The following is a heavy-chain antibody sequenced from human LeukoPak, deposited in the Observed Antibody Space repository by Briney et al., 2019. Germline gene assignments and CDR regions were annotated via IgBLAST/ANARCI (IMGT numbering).Heavy chain of an antibody. CDR3: ARGVSGSWELYFDY. V-gene: IGHV3-13*04. CDR1: GFTFSSYD. Sequence: GGSLGLSCAASGFTFSSYDMHWVRQATGKGLEWVSAIGTAGDTYYPGSVKGRFTISRENAKNSLYLQMNSLRAGDTAVYYCARGVSGSWELYFDYWGQGTLVTVSS. D-gene: IGHD1-26*01. J-gene: IGHJ4*02. CDR2: IGTAGDT.